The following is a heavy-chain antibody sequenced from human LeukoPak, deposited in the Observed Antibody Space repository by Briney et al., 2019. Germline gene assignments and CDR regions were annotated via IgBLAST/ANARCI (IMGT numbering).Heavy chain of an antibody. J-gene: IGHJ4*02. V-gene: IGHV4-34*01. CDR3: ARGCNRVDY. CDR1: GGSFSGYY. CDR2: INHSGST. Sequence: SETLSLTCAVYGGSFSGYYWSWIRQPPGKGLEWIGEINHSGSTNYNPSLKSRVTISVDTSKNQFSLKLSSVTAADTAVYYCARGCNRVDYWGQGTLVTVSS. D-gene: IGHD1-14*01.